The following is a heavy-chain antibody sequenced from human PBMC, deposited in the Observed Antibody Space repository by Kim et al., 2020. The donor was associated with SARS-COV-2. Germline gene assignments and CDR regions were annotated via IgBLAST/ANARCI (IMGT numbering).Heavy chain of an antibody. CDR3: GRLDFGDDY. D-gene: IGHD4-17*01. CDR2: IYPDGYP. Sequence: VSLRLSCAASGFTVSSYVMSWVRQTPGKGLEWVSLIYPDGYPYYADSVKGRFTISRDTSESTLYLQMNSLRADDTAVYYCGRLDFGDDYWGQGTLVTVSS. CDR1: GFTVSSYV. J-gene: IGHJ4*02. V-gene: IGHV3-53*01.